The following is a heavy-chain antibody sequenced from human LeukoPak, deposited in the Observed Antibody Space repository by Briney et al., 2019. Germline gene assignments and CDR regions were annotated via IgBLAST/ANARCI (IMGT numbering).Heavy chain of an antibody. CDR1: GFTSTSYS. CDR3: ARGFYYGLDV. V-gene: IGHV3-21*01. CDR2: TSSSSNYI. J-gene: IGHJ6*04. Sequence: PGGSLRLSCAASGFTSTSYSMNWVRQAPGKGLEWVSSTSSSSNYIYYADSVRGRFTVSRDNAKNSLYLQMNSLRAEDTAVYYCARGFYYGLDVWGKGTTVTISS.